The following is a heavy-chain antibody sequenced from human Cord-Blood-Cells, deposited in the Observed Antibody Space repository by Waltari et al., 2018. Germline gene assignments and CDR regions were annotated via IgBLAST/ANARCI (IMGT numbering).Heavy chain of an antibody. D-gene: IGHD2-2*01. CDR2: IDYSGST. J-gene: IGHJ3*02. CDR1: GGSISSYY. Sequence: QVQLQESGPGLVKPSETLSLTCTVSGGSISSYYWSWIRQPPWKGLEWIGYIDYSGSTNYNPSLKSRVTISVDTSKNQFSLKLSSVTAADTAVYYCARGGGYCSSTSCYAFDIWGQGTMVTVSS. CDR3: ARGGGYCSSTSCYAFDI. V-gene: IGHV4-59*01.